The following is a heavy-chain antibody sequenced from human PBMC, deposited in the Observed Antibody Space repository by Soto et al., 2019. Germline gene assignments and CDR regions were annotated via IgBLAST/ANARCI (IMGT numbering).Heavy chain of an antibody. V-gene: IGHV5-51*01. J-gene: IGHJ6*02. CDR3: ARHGSSSTSNYYYYGMDI. CDR2: IYPDDSDT. Sequence: ESQRVPLTAFGYSLTTYWIGWVRQIPGRGLEWMGIIYPDDSDTRYSPSFQAQVTISADKSISTTYLQWSSLKASDTAMYYCARHGSSSTSNYYYYGMDIWGQGTTVTVSS. D-gene: IGHD3-10*01. CDR1: GYSLTTYW.